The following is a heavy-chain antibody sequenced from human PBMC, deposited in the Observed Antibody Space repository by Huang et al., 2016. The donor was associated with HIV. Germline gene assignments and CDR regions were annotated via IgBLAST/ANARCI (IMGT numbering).Heavy chain of an antibody. D-gene: IGHD4-17*01. V-gene: IGHV1-69*13. CDR3: ARGQLGSYGDYDVLY. CDR2: IMPMFGTP. J-gene: IGHJ4*02. Sequence: QVQLVQSGAEVKTPGSSVKVSCKASGGPFSKYAISWVRQAPGQGREWMGGIMPMFGTPNYERKVEVRVTITADVSTSTTYVEGSSLRSEDTALYYCARGQLGSYGDYDVLYWGQGTLVTVSS. CDR1: GGPFSKYA.